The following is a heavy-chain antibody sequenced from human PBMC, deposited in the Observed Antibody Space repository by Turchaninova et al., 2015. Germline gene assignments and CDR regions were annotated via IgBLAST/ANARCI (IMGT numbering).Heavy chain of an antibody. CDR1: GFAFSSYD. V-gene: IGHV3-13*01. J-gene: IGHJ6*02. D-gene: IGHD2-2*01. Sequence: MESGGGLVEPGGSLRLSCAASGFAFSSYDMHWVRQVTGKGLEWVSHIGLAGYTYYSGSVRGRFTISRDIARNSLFLQMNGLRAEDTAGYYCSRVRKLPDPVHGLDVWGQGTTVTVSS. CDR3: SRVRKLPDPVHGLDV. CDR2: IGLAGYT.